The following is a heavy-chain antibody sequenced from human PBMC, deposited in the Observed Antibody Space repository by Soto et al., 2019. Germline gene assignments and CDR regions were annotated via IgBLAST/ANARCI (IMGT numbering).Heavy chain of an antibody. CDR2: FYYTGIT. D-gene: IGHD5-12*01. Sequence: PSETLSLTCTVSGGSISNYYWSWIRQPPGKGLEWIGYFYYTGITNYNPSLKSRVTISEDTSKNQFSLKLSSVTAADMAVYYCASSPRLIVSTMPEYFLHWGQGTLVTVSS. V-gene: IGHV4-59*01. CDR3: ASSPRLIVSTMPEYFLH. J-gene: IGHJ1*01. CDR1: GGSISNYY.